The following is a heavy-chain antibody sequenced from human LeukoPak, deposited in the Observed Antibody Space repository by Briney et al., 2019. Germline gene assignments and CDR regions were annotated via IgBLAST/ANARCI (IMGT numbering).Heavy chain of an antibody. Sequence: SVKVSCKASGGTFSSYAIRWVRQAPGQGLEWMGRIIPILGIADYAQKFQGRVTFTADKSTSTAYMELSSLRSEDTAVYYCARGMSSRNWFDPWGQGTLVTVSS. V-gene: IGHV1-69*04. CDR3: ARGMSSRNWFDP. CDR1: GGTFSSYA. D-gene: IGHD1-26*01. J-gene: IGHJ5*02. CDR2: IIPILGIA.